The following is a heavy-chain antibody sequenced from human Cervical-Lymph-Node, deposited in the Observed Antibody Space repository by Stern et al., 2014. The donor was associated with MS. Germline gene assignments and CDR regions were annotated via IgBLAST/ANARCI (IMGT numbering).Heavy chain of an antibody. Sequence: EVQLVESGGGFVQPGRSLRLSCTGYGISFGDYTMNWFRQGPGKGLEWVGFIRKDTYGGAANYAASVKGRFTISKDDSKTIAYLQMDSLKTEDTAVYYCATEAFDVWGQGTMVTVSS. CDR1: GISFGDYT. CDR2: IRKDTYGGAA. CDR3: ATEAFDV. J-gene: IGHJ3*01. V-gene: IGHV3-49*03.